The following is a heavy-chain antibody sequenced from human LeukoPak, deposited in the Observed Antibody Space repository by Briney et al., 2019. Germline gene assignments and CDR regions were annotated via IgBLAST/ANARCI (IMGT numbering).Heavy chain of an antibody. D-gene: IGHD3-10*01. V-gene: IGHV1-18*01. CDR1: GYTFTSYG. Sequence: ASVKVSCKASGYTFTSYGISWVRQAPGQGLEWMGWISANDGNTDYPQKLQGRVTMTTDTSTSTAYMELRSLRSDDTAVYYCARESHVTREDYWGQGPWSPSPQ. J-gene: IGHJ4*02. CDR2: ISANDGNT. CDR3: ARESHVTREDY.